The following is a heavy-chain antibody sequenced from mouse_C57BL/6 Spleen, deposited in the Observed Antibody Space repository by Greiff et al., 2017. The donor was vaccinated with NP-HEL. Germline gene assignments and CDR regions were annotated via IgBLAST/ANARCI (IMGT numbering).Heavy chain of an antibody. CDR1: GYTFTDYN. CDR2: INPNNGGT. Sequence: VQLKESGPELVKPGASVKMSCKASGYTFTDYNMHWVKQSHGKSLEWIGYINPNNGGTSYNQKFKGKATLTVNKSSSTAYMELRSLTSEDSAVYYCARYYYDYDGPPAMDYWGQGTSVTVSS. CDR3: ARYYYDYDGPPAMDY. D-gene: IGHD2-4*01. V-gene: IGHV1-22*01. J-gene: IGHJ4*01.